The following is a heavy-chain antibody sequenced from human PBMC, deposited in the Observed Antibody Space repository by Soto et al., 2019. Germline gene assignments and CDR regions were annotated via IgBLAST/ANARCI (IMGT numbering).Heavy chain of an antibody. CDR1: GGTFSSYT. CDR3: ARKRQVKGGYQLQSRPSDYYDMDF. Sequence: SVKVSCKASGGTFSSYTISWVRQAPGQGLEWMGRIIPILGIANYAQKFQGRVTITADKSTSTAYMELSSLRSEDTAVYYCARKRQVKGGYQLQSRPSDYYDMDFWGQGTTVTVSS. CDR2: IIPILGIA. J-gene: IGHJ6*02. V-gene: IGHV1-69*02. D-gene: IGHD2-2*01.